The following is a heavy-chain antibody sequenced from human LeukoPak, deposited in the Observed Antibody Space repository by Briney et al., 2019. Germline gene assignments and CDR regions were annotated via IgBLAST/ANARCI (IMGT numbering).Heavy chain of an antibody. Sequence: ASVKVSCKVSGYTLTELSMHWVRQAPGKGLEWMGGFDPEDGETIYAQKFQGRVTMTEDTSTDTAYMELSSLRSEDTAVYYCATEKAGRRGIQLWLYYGMDVWGQGTTATVSS. V-gene: IGHV1-24*01. D-gene: IGHD5-18*01. CDR2: FDPEDGET. CDR1: GYTLTELS. CDR3: ATEKAGRRGIQLWLYYGMDV. J-gene: IGHJ6*02.